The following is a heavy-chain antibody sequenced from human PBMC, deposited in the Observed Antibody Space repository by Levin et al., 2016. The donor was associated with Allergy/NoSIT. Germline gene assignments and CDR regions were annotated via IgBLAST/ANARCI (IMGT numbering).Heavy chain of an antibody. CDR2: ISYDGSNK. CDR3: ARRKVTWFDP. J-gene: IGHJ5*02. Sequence: VRQAPGKGLEWVAVISYDGSNKYYADSVKGRFTISRDNSKNTLYLQMNSLRAEDTAVYYCARRKVTWFDPWGQGTLVTVSS. D-gene: IGHD2-21*02. V-gene: IGHV3-30-3*01.